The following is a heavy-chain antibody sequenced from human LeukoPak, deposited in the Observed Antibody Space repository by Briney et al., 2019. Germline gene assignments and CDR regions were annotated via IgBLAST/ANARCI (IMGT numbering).Heavy chain of an antibody. Sequence: SETLSLTCVVYGGSLSGYYWSWIRQPPGKGLEWIGEINRSGSINYNPSLKSRVTTSVDTSKNQFSLKVSSVTAADTAVYYCARAHGFVTRYWYFDLWGRGTLVTVSS. J-gene: IGHJ2*01. D-gene: IGHD2-21*02. V-gene: IGHV4-34*01. CDR3: ARAHGFVTRYWYFDL. CDR2: INRSGSI. CDR1: GGSLSGYY.